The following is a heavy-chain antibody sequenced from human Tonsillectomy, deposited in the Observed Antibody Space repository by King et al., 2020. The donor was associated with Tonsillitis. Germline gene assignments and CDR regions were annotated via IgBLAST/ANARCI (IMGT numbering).Heavy chain of an antibody. CDR2: ISYDGSNK. CDR3: ARDGGRYCSGGSCPALLDY. CDR1: GFTFSSYA. D-gene: IGHD2-15*01. Sequence: VQLVESGGGVVQPGRSLRLSCAASGFTFSSYAMHWVRQAPGKGLEWVAVISYDGSNKYYADSVNGRFTISRDNSKNTLYLQMNSLRAEDTAVYYCARDGGRYCSGGSCPALLDYWGQGTLVTVSS. V-gene: IGHV3-30*04. J-gene: IGHJ4*02.